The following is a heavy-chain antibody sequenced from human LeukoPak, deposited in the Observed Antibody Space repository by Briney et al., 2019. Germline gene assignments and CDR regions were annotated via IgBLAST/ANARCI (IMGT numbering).Heavy chain of an antibody. D-gene: IGHD3-22*01. Sequence: GGSLRLSCAASGFIVSGNYMSWVRQAPGKGLEWVSGISGSGGSTDYVDSVKGRFTISRDNSKNTLYLQMNSLRAEDTAVYYCAKTGSGYYYFDYWGQGTLVTVSS. J-gene: IGHJ4*02. CDR1: GFIVSGNY. V-gene: IGHV3-23*01. CDR2: ISGSGGST. CDR3: AKTGSGYYYFDY.